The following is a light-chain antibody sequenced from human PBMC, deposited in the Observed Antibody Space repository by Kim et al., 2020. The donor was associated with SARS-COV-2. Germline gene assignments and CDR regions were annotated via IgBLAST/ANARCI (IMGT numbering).Light chain of an antibody. CDR3: NSRDSSGNPRWV. J-gene: IGLJ3*02. V-gene: IGLV3-19*01. CDR2: GKN. Sequence: LVQTVRITCQGDSLSSYYASWYQQKPGQAPVLVIYGKNNRPSGIPDRFSGSSSGNTASLTITGAQAEDEADYYCNSRDSSGNPRWVFGGGTQLTVL. CDR1: SLSSYY.